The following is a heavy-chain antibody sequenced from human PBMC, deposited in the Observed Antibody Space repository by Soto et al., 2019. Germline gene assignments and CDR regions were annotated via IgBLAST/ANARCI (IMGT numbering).Heavy chain of an antibody. CDR1: GYTFTSFG. D-gene: IGHD3-10*01. J-gene: IGHJ6*02. CDR3: ARAGKYYYGSGSPYYYGMDV. CDR2: ISGYNGNT. Sequence: QVQLVQSGAEVKKPGASVKVSCKASGYTFTSFGVSWVRQAPGQGLEWMGWISGYNGNTNYAQKLQGRVTMTTDTSTRTAYMELRSLRSDDTAVYSCARAGKYYYGSGSPYYYGMDVWGQGITVTVSS. V-gene: IGHV1-18*04.